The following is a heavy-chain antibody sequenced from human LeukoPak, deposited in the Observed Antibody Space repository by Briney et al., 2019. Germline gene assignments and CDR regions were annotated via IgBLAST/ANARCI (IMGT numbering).Heavy chain of an antibody. CDR2: IWYDGSNK. J-gene: IGHJ4*02. CDR3: ARDEEHSGSYGGSYFDY. D-gene: IGHD1-26*01. V-gene: IGHV3-33*01. Sequence: GGSLRLSCAASGFTFSNYGMHWVRQAPGKGLEWVAVIWYDGSNKDYADSVKGRITISRDNSKNTLYLQMNSLRAEDTAVYYCARDEEHSGSYGGSYFDYWGQGTLVTVSS. CDR1: GFTFSNYG.